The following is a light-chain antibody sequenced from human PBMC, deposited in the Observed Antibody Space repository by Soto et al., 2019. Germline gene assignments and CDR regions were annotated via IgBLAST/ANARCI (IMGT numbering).Light chain of an antibody. CDR3: QQFANSLYS. CDR2: GAS. Sequence: ESVLTQSPGTLSLSPGERTTLSCRASQSVSSTYLAWYQQKPGQAPRLLIYGASNRATGIPDRFSGSGSGTDFTLTISTLEPEDFAVYYCQQFANSLYSFGQGTKLEI. J-gene: IGKJ2*01. V-gene: IGKV3-20*01. CDR1: QSVSSTY.